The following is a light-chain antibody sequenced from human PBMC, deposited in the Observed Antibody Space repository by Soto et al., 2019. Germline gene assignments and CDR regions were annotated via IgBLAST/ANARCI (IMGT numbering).Light chain of an antibody. V-gene: IGLV1-40*01. CDR1: SSNIGPSFD. J-gene: IGLJ1*01. CDR2: DTT. Sequence: QSVLTQPPSVSGAPGQTVTISCTGSSSNIGPSFDVHWYQQLPGTAPKLLIYDTTKRPSGVPGRFSGSKSGTSASLAITGLQAEDEADYYCQSYDTSLSGYVFGTGTKLTVL. CDR3: QSYDTSLSGYV.